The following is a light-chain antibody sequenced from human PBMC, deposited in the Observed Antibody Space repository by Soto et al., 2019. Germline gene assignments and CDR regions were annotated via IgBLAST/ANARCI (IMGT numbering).Light chain of an antibody. CDR3: QQYNSYSLT. V-gene: IGKV1-5*03. J-gene: IGKJ4*01. CDR1: QSISSW. CDR2: KAS. Sequence: DIQMTQSPSTLSASVGDRVTITCRASQSISSWLAWYQQKPGNAPKILIYKASSLESGVPSRFSGSGSGTEFTLTISSLQPDDFATYYCQQYNSYSLTFGGGTKVEIK.